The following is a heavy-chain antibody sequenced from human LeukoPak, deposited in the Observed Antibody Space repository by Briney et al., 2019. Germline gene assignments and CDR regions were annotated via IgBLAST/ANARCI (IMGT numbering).Heavy chain of an antibody. Sequence: PSETLSLTCAVYGGSFSGYYWSWIRQPPGKGLEWIGEINHSGSTNYNPSLKSRVTISVDTSKNQFSLKLSSVTAADTAVYYCARHRHDVWGSYRYRALDYWGQGTLVTVSS. V-gene: IGHV4-34*01. J-gene: IGHJ4*02. CDR3: ARHRHDVWGSYRYRALDY. CDR2: INHSGST. CDR1: GGSFSGYY. D-gene: IGHD3-16*02.